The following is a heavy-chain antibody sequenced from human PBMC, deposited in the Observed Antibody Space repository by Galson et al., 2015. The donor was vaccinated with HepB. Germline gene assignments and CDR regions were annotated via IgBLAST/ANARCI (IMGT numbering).Heavy chain of an antibody. CDR3: ARESGWGFDY. CDR2: ISYDGSNK. V-gene: IGHV3-30-3*01. D-gene: IGHD6-19*01. J-gene: IGHJ4*02. Sequence: SLRLSCAASGFTFSSYAMHWVRQAPGKGLEWVAVISYDGSNKYYADSVKGRFTISRDNPKNTLYLQMNSLRAEDTAVYYCARESGWGFDYWGQGTLVTVSS. CDR1: GFTFSSYA.